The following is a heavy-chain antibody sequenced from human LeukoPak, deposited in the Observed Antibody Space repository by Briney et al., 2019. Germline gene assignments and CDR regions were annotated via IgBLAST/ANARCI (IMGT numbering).Heavy chain of an antibody. CDR2: IYHSGST. Sequence: SETLSLTCAVSGDSISSSNWWTWVRQPPGKGLEWIGEIYHSGSTNYNPSLRSRVTISVDKSQNQFSLKLSSVTAADTAVYYCATLGFYYVFTLDCWGQGTLVTVSS. D-gene: IGHD3-22*01. V-gene: IGHV4-4*02. CDR3: ATLGFYYVFTLDC. CDR1: GDSISSSNW. J-gene: IGHJ4*02.